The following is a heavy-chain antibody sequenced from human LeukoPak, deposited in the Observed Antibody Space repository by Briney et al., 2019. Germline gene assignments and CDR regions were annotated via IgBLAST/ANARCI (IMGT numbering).Heavy chain of an antibody. V-gene: IGHV3-7*01. CDR1: GFTFSSYW. Sequence: GGSLRLSCEASGFTFSSYWMSWVRQAPGKGLEWVAYIRHDGGEIYYVDSVKGRFTISRDNAKSLLFLQMNSLRAEDAAVYYCARDKPRGRLYGSIFDSWGQGTLVTVSS. CDR2: IRHDGGEI. CDR3: ARDKPRGRLYGSIFDS. D-gene: IGHD3-16*01. J-gene: IGHJ4*02.